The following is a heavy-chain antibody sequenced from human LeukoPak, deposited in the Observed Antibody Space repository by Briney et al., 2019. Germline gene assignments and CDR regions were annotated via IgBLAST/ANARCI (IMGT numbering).Heavy chain of an antibody. V-gene: IGHV4-34*01. CDR1: GGSFSGYY. CDR3: ARHAQYSSSWVYYYYYYGMDV. D-gene: IGHD6-13*01. Sequence: ASETLSLTCAVYGGSFSGYYWSWIRQPPGKGLEWIGEINHSGSTNYNPSLKSRVTISVDTSKNQFSLKLSSVTAADTAVYYCARHAQYSSSWVYYYYYYGMDVWGQGTTVTVSS. CDR2: INHSGST. J-gene: IGHJ6*02.